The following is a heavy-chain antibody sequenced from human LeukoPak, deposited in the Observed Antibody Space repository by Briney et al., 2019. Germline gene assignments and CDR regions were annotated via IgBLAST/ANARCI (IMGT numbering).Heavy chain of an antibody. CDR1: GFTFDDYA. V-gene: IGHV3-43*02. D-gene: IGHD6-19*01. CDR2: ISGDGGST. Sequence: GGFLRLSCAASGFTFDDYAMHWVRQAPGKGLEWVSLISGDGGSTYYADSVKGRFTISRDNSKNSLYLQMNSLRTEDTALYYCAKDGVAVAGNYYYYYYMDVWGKGTTVTVSS. J-gene: IGHJ6*03. CDR3: AKDGVAVAGNYYYYYYMDV.